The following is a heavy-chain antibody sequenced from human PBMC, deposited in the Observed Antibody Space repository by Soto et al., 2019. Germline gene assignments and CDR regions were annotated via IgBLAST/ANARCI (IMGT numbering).Heavy chain of an antibody. CDR2: INPSGGST. V-gene: IGHV1-46*01. Sequence: GASVKVSFKASGYTFTSYYMHWVRQAPGQGLEWMGIINPSGGSTSYAQKFQGRVTMTRDTSTSTVYMELSSLRSEDTAVYYCATGGTDTGVRYCSGGSCPDQYYYGMDVWGQGTTVTVSS. CDR1: GYTFTSYY. CDR3: ATGGTDTGVRYCSGGSCPDQYYYGMDV. J-gene: IGHJ6*02. D-gene: IGHD2-15*01.